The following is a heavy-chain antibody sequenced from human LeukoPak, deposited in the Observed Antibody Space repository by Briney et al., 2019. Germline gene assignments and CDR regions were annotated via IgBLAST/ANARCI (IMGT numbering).Heavy chain of an antibody. CDR3: ARDESSGSYYFDY. V-gene: IGHV1-18*01. Sequence: VASVKVSCKASGYTFSSYGISWVRQAPGQGLEWMAWISAYNGNTKYAQKLQGRVTMTTDASTSTAYMELRSLRSDDTAVYYCARDESSGSYYFDYWGQGTLVTVSS. J-gene: IGHJ4*02. CDR1: GYTFSSYG. CDR2: ISAYNGNT. D-gene: IGHD1-26*01.